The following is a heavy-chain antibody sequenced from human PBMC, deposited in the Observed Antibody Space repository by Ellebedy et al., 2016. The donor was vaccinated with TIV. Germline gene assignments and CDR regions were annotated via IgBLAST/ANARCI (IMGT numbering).Heavy chain of an antibody. D-gene: IGHD3-10*01. Sequence: GGSLRLXXAASRFTFGSYIMHWVRQAPGKGLEWVAIISYDGSKEYYADSVKGRFTISRDNSKNTLYLQMDHLRTEDTAIYYCTRGGGELSSSSGSFFDYWGQGTLVTVSS. CDR3: TRGGGELSSSSGSFFDY. V-gene: IGHV3-30-3*01. CDR2: ISYDGSKE. J-gene: IGHJ4*02. CDR1: RFTFGSYI.